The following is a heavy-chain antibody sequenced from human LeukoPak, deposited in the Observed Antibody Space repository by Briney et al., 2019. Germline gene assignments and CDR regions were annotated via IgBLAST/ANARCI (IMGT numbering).Heavy chain of an antibody. CDR3: ASDFPDSSGYYPLVY. D-gene: IGHD3-22*01. Sequence: SETLSLTCTVSGGSISSYYWSWIRQPAGKGLEWIGRIYSSGGTDYNPSLKSRVTISVDTSKNQFSLKLSSVTAADTAVYYCASDFPDSSGYYPLVYWGQGTLVTVSS. V-gene: IGHV4-4*07. J-gene: IGHJ4*02. CDR2: IYSSGGT. CDR1: GGSISSYY.